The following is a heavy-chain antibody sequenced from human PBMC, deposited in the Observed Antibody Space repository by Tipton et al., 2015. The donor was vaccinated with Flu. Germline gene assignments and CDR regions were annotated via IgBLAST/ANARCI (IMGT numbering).Heavy chain of an antibody. V-gene: IGHV4-39*07. CDR1: SGSISSSSFF. D-gene: IGHD1-14*01. J-gene: IGHJ4*02. CDR2: INHSGDI. Sequence: TLSLTCTVSSGSISSSSFFWGWIRQPPGKGLEWIGTINHSGDIDYNPSLKSRVTTSVDTSKKQFSLKLRSVTAADTAVYYCVGARNIYYFDYWGQGTLVTVSS. CDR3: VGARNIYYFDY.